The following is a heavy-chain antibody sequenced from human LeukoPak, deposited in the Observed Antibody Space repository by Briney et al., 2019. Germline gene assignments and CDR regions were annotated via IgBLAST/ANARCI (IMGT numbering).Heavy chain of an antibody. D-gene: IGHD1-14*01. V-gene: IGHV3-7*01. CDR1: GFSFSSSY. J-gene: IGHJ4*02. CDR2: LWPDGGVK. CDR3: AKGGTCEGTLCHDY. Sequence: GGSLRLSCAASGFSFSSSYMSWVRQAPGKGLEWVATLWPDGGVKRYVDSVRDRFTISRDNAKNSLYLQMNSLGAEDTAVYYCAKGGTCEGTLCHDYWGQGTLVPVSS.